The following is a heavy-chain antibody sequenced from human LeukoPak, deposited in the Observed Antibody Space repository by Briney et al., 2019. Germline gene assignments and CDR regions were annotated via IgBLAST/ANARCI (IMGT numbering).Heavy chain of an antibody. V-gene: IGHV7-4-1*02. CDR1: GYTFTTYA. D-gene: IGHD2-8*01. Sequence: ASVKVSCKASGYTFTTYAMNWVRQAPGQGLEWMGWINTNTGSPTYAQGFTGRFVFSLDTSVTTAYLQISNLKAEDTAVYYCARSHGYRSDGVCYTLIPFDYWGQGTLVTVSS. CDR3: ARSHGYRSDGVCYTLIPFDY. J-gene: IGHJ4*02. CDR2: INTNTGSP.